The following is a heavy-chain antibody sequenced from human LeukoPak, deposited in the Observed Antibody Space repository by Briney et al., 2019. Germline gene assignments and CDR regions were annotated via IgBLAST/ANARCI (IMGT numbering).Heavy chain of an antibody. CDR2: ISSSSSYI. V-gene: IGHV3-21*01. Sequence: PGGSLRLSCAASGFTFSSYSMNWVRQAPGKGLEWVSSISSSSSYIYYADSVKGRFTISRANAKNSLYLQMNSLRAEDTAVYYCARDGPYDFWSGYYRDYWGQGTLVTVSS. CDR3: ARDGPYDFWSGYYRDY. D-gene: IGHD3-3*01. J-gene: IGHJ4*02. CDR1: GFTFSSYS.